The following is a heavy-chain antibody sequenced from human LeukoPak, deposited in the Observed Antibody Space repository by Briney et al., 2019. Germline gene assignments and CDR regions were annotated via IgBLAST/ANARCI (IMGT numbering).Heavy chain of an antibody. J-gene: IGHJ4*02. CDR3: AKDQAGGWFVDY. D-gene: IGHD6-19*01. V-gene: IGHV3-23*01. CDR1: GFTFSSYA. CDR2: ISGSGVST. Sequence: GRSLRLSCAASGFTFSSYAMSWVRQAPGKGLEWVSAISGSGVSTYYADSVKGRFTISRDNSKNTLYLQLNSLRAEDTAVYYCAKDQAGGWFVDYWGQGTLVTVSS.